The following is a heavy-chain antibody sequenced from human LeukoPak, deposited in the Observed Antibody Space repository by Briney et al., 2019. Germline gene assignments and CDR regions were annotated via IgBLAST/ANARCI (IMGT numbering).Heavy chain of an antibody. D-gene: IGHD2-2*01. CDR3: ACSPYSSSWYNRLDP. CDR2: IYASQSA. J-gene: IGHJ5*02. CDR1: GGSISDFY. V-gene: IGHV4-4*07. Sequence: PSETLSLTCSVSGGSISDFYWSWVRQSAGKGLEWIGRIYASQSAHYNPSFTGRVTMSVHASRSQVTLKLTSVTAADTAVYYCACSPYSSSWYNRLDPWGQGTQVTVSS.